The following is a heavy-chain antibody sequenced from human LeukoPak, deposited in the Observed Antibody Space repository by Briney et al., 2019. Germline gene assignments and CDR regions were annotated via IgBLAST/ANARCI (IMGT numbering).Heavy chain of an antibody. V-gene: IGHV4-39*01. CDR3: ARRGVGVTTGGSDY. Sequence: PSETLSPTCTVSGGSISSSSYYWGWIRQPPGKGLEWIGSIYYSGGAYYNPSLKSRVTISVDTSKNQFSLKLSSVTAADTAVYYCARRGVGVTTGGSDYWGQGTLVTVSS. D-gene: IGHD1-26*01. J-gene: IGHJ4*02. CDR1: GGSISSSSYY. CDR2: IYYSGGA.